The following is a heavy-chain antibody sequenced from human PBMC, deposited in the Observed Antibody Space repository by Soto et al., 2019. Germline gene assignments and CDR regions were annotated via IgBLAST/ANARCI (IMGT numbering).Heavy chain of an antibody. D-gene: IGHD4-17*01. J-gene: IGHJ3*02. CDR2: ISSSSSTI. CDR3: ARDYGDYVWGDDFDI. Sequence: EVQLVESGGGLVQPGGSLRLSCAASGFTFSSYSMNWVRQAPGKGLEWVSYISSSSSTIYYADSVKGRFTISRDNAKNSLYLQMTRLRDEDTAVYYCARDYGDYVWGDDFDIWGQGTMVSVS. CDR1: GFTFSSYS. V-gene: IGHV3-48*02.